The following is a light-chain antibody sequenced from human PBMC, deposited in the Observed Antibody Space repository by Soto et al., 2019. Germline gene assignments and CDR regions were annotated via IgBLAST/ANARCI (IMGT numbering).Light chain of an antibody. V-gene: IGKV2-28*01. CDR3: MQALQTRLT. J-gene: IGKJ4*01. CDR1: QSLLHSNGYNY. CDR2: LGS. Sequence: DIVMTQSPLSLPVTPGEPASISCRSSQSLLHSNGYNYLDWYLQKPGQSPQLLIYLGSNRASGVPYRFRGSGSGTDFTLKISRVEAEDVGVYYCMQALQTRLTFGGGTKVEIK.